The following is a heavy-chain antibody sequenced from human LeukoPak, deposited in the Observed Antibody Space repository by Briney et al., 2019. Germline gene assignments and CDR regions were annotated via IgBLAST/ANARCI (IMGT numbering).Heavy chain of an antibody. J-gene: IGHJ2*01. CDR3: ARDVRSSITVIRGGAHAHWYFDL. V-gene: IGHV4-4*08. CDR2: IYSSGTT. D-gene: IGHD3-10*01. Sequence: SETLSLTCTVSRDSISSYSWSWIRQPPGKGLEWIGDIYSSGTTKYNPSLKSRVTISVDMSRNQFSLKLTSVTAADTAVYYCARDVRSSITVIRGGAHAHWYFDLWGRGTLVTVSS. CDR1: RDSISSYS.